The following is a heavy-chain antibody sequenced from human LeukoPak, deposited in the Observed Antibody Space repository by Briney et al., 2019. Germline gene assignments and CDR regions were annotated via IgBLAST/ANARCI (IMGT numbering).Heavy chain of an antibody. CDR1: GGSFSGYY. CDR2: INHSGST. V-gene: IGHV4-34*01. Sequence: SETLSLTCAVYGGSFSGYYWSWIRQPPGKGLEWIGEINHSGSTNYNPSLKSRVTISVDTSKNQFSLKLSSVTAADTAVYYCARLRYSSSWFSLFDYWGQGTLVTVSS. CDR3: ARLRYSSSWFSLFDY. J-gene: IGHJ4*02. D-gene: IGHD6-13*01.